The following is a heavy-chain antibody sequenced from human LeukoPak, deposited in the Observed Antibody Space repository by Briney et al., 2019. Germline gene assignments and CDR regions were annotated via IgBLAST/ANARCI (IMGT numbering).Heavy chain of an antibody. CDR1: GGSISSSSYY. CDR2: IYYSEST. Sequence: SETLSLTCTVSGGSISSSSYYWGWIRQPPGKGLEWIGSIYYSESTYYNPSLKSRVTISVDTSKNQFSLKLSSVTAADTAVYYCASLYDYVWGSYPWYFDYWGQGTLVTVSS. D-gene: IGHD3-16*02. J-gene: IGHJ4*02. CDR3: ASLYDYVWGSYPWYFDY. V-gene: IGHV4-39*01.